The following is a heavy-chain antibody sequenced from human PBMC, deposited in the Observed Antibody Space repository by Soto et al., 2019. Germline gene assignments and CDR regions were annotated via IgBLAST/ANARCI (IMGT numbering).Heavy chain of an antibody. CDR2: ISGSGGST. Sequence: GGSLRLSCAASGFTFSSYAMSWVRQAPGKGLEWVSAISGSGGSTYYADSVKGRFTISRDNSKNTLYLQMNSLRAEDTAVYYCAIKSIVVVVAKKGAFDIWGQGTMVTVSS. J-gene: IGHJ3*02. V-gene: IGHV3-23*01. D-gene: IGHD2-15*01. CDR1: GFTFSSYA. CDR3: AIKSIVVVVAKKGAFDI.